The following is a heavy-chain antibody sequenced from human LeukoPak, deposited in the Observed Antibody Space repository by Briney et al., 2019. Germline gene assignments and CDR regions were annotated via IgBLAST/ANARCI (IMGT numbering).Heavy chain of an antibody. Sequence: GASVTVSCKASGYTFTGYYMHWVRQAPGRGLEWMGWINPNSGGTNYAQKFQGRVTMTRDTSISTAYMELSRLRSDDTAVYYCARVPDFWSGNFDYWGQGTLVTVSS. J-gene: IGHJ4*02. V-gene: IGHV1-2*02. D-gene: IGHD3-3*01. CDR3: ARVPDFWSGNFDY. CDR2: INPNSGGT. CDR1: GYTFTGYY.